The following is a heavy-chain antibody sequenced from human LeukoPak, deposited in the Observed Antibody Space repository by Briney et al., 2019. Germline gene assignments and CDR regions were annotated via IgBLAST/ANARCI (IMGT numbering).Heavy chain of an antibody. D-gene: IGHD6-13*01. CDR3: ARVAYSSNWYIDY. CDR1: GFTFSSYE. Sequence: GGSLRLSCAASGFTFSSYEMSWVRQAPGKGLEWVSYISSSGSTIYYADSVKGRFTISRDNAKNTLYPQMNSLRAEDTAIYYCARVAYSSNWYIDYWGQGTLVAVSS. V-gene: IGHV3-48*03. CDR2: ISSSGSTI. J-gene: IGHJ4*02.